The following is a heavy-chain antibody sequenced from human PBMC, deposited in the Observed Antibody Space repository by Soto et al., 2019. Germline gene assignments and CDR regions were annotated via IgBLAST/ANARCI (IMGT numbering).Heavy chain of an antibody. D-gene: IGHD6-13*01. V-gene: IGHV3-48*04. CDR2: ISSSGSTI. CDR1: GFTFSSYA. Sequence: GGSLRLSCAASGFTFSSYAMSWVRQAPGKGLEWVSYISSSGSTIYYADSVKGRFTISRDNAKNSLYLQMNSLRAEDTAVYYCARVYSSSWPLFDHWGQGTLVTVSS. J-gene: IGHJ4*02. CDR3: ARVYSSSWPLFDH.